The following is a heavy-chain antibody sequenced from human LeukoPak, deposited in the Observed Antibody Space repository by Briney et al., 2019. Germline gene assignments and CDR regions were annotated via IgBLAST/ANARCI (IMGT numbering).Heavy chain of an antibody. CDR3: ARHYGP. D-gene: IGHD3-10*01. J-gene: IGHJ5*02. CDR2: IYDSGST. Sequence: GSLRLSCAASGFTFSSYAMSWVRQPPGKGLEWIGSIYDSGSTYYNPSLKSRVTIFVDTSKNQFSLKLNSVTAADTAVYYCARHYGPWGQGTLVTVSS. V-gene: IGHV4-39*01. CDR1: GFTFSSYA.